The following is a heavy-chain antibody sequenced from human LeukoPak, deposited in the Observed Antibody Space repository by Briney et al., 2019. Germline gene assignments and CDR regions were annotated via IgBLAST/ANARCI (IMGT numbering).Heavy chain of an antibody. J-gene: IGHJ6*03. CDR2: IRSKANSYAT. CDR3: TRHLYGGNSVNYMDV. D-gene: IGHD4-23*01. CDR1: GFTFSGSA. V-gene: IGHV3-73*01. Sequence: PGGSLRLSCAASGFTFSGSAMHWVRQASGKGLEWVGRIRSKANSYATAYAASVKGRFTISRDDSKNTAYLQMNSLKTEDTAVYYCTRHLYGGNSVNYMDVWGKGTTVTVSS.